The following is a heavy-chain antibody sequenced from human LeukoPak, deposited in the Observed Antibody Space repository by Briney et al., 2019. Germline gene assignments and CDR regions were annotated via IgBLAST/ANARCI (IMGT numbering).Heavy chain of an antibody. D-gene: IGHD7-27*01. Sequence: ASVKVSCKASGYTFTSYDINWVRQATGQGPEWMGWMSPNSGITGYAQKFQGRVTMTRNTAISTAYMELSSLRSEDTAVYYCVRTPPNWGADYWGQGTLVTVSP. CDR3: VRTPPNWGADY. J-gene: IGHJ4*02. V-gene: IGHV1-8*01. CDR1: GYTFTSYD. CDR2: MSPNSGIT.